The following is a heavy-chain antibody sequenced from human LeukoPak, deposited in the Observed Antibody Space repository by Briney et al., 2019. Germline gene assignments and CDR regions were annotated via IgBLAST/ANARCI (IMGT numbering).Heavy chain of an antibody. CDR2: ISRDGSST. D-gene: IGHD3-10*01. V-gene: IGHV3-74*01. Sequence: GGSLRLSCAASGFTFRSYWMHWVRQAPGKGLVWVSRISRDGSSTSYADFAKGRFTISRDNAQNTLYLQMNSLRAEDTAVYYCAAEGSIPDAFDIWGQGTMVTVSS. CDR3: AAEGSIPDAFDI. J-gene: IGHJ3*02. CDR1: GFTFRSYW.